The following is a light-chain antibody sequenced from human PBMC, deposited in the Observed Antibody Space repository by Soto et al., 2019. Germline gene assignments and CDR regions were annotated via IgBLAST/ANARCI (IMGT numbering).Light chain of an antibody. J-gene: IGKJ1*01. V-gene: IGKV3-20*01. Sequence: EIVLTQSPGTLSLSPGERATLSCRASQSVSSSYLAWYQQKPGQAPRLLIYGESSRATGIPDRFSGSGSGTDFTITISRLEPEDFAVYYCQPYGSSPWTFGQGTKVESK. CDR3: QPYGSSPWT. CDR1: QSVSSSY. CDR2: GES.